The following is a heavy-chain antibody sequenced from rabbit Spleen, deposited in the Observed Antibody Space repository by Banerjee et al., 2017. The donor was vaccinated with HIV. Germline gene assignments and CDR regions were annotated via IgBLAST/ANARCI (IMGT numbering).Heavy chain of an antibody. CDR2: ISTGINGYT. CDR1: GFSFSGSDY. Sequence: QEQLEESGGDLVKPEGSLTLTCKATGFSFSGSDYMCWVRQAPGKELEWITCISTGINGYTFYASWAKGRFTISKTSSTTVTLQIARLTAADTATYFCATKKYALDLWDPGTLVTVS. CDR3: ATKKYALDL. J-gene: IGHJ2*01. V-gene: IGHV1S45*01.